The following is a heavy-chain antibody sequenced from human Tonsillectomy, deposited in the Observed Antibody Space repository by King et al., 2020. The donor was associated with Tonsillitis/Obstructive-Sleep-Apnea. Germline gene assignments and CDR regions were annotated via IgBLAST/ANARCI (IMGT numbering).Heavy chain of an antibody. CDR3: ARDAGYCSSTSCYSHFDY. V-gene: IGHV1-46*01. Sequence: VQLVESGAEVKKPGASVKVSCKASGYTFTSYYMHWVRQAPGQGLEWMGIINPSGGRTTYAQKFQGRVTMTRDTSTSTVYMELSSLRFEDTAVYYCARDAGYCSSTSCYSHFDYWGQGTLVTVSS. D-gene: IGHD2-2*01. CDR1: GYTFTSYY. J-gene: IGHJ4*02. CDR2: INPSGGRT.